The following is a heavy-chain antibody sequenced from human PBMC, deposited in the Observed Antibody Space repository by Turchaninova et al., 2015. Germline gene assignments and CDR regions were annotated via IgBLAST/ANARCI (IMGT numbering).Heavy chain of an antibody. CDR3: ARNGVAVAGSPYDY. CDR2: ISGYNGNT. J-gene: IGHJ4*02. CDR1: GYTFTRYG. Sequence: QVQLLQSGGEVKKPGASVQVSCKASGYTFTRYGISWVRPAPGQGLEWMGWISGYNGNTTYAQKVQARVTITTDTATSTAYMELQSLRSDETAGYYCARNGVAVAGSPYDYWGQGTMVTVSS. V-gene: IGHV1-18*04. D-gene: IGHD6-19*01.